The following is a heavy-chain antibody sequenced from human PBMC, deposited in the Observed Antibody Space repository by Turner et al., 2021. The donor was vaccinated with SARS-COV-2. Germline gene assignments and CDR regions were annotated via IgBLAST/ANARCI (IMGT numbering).Heavy chain of an antibody. Sequence: EVQLLESGGGLVQPGGSLRLSCAAAGFTFSSDAMSWVRQAPGKGLEWVSAISGSGGITYYADAVKGRFTISRDNSKITLYLQMNSLRAEDTAVYYWAKGHSGYDLFFDYWGQGTLVTVS. CDR1: GFTFSSDA. J-gene: IGHJ4*02. D-gene: IGHD5-12*01. CDR3: AKGHSGYDLFFDY. V-gene: IGHV3-23*01. CDR2: ISGSGGIT.